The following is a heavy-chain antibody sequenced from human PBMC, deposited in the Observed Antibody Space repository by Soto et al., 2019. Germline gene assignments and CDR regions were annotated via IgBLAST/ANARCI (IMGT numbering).Heavy chain of an antibody. CDR3: ARGSELRFLEWLLFRDAFDI. Sequence: QVQLQQWGAGLLKPSETLSLTCAVYGGSFSGYYWSWIRQPPGKGLEWIGEINHSGSTNYNPSLKSRVTISVDTSKNQFSLKLSSVTAADTAVYYCARGSELRFLEWLLFRDAFDIWGQGTMVTVSS. CDR2: INHSGST. J-gene: IGHJ3*02. CDR1: GGSFSGYY. V-gene: IGHV4-34*01. D-gene: IGHD3-3*01.